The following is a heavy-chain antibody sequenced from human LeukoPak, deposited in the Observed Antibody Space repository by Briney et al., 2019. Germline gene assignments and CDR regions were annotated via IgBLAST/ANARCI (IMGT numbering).Heavy chain of an antibody. J-gene: IGHJ6*02. CDR1: GLTVSTYV. V-gene: IGHV3-23*01. Sequence: GGSLRLSCAASGLTVSTYVMNWVRQAPGKGLEWVSTISERGGSTYYADSGKGRFTISRDNSKSTLYLQMNSLRAEDTAVYYCGRYYVMDVWGQGTSVTVSS. CDR3: GRYYVMDV. CDR2: ISERGGST.